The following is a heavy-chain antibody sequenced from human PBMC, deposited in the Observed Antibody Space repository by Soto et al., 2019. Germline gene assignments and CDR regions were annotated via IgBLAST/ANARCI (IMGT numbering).Heavy chain of an antibody. V-gene: IGHV4-34*01. CDR3: ARGSIVVVPAAMYYWFDP. CDR2: INHSGST. Sequence: TSETLSLTCAVYGGSFSGYYWSWIRQPPGKGLEWIGEINHSGSTNYNPSLKSRVTISVDTSKNQFSLKLSSVTAADTAVYYCARGSIVVVPAAMYYWFDPWGQGTLVTVSS. D-gene: IGHD2-2*01. J-gene: IGHJ5*02. CDR1: GGSFSGYY.